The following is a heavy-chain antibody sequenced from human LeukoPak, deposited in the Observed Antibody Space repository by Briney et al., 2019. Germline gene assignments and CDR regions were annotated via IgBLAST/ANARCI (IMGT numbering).Heavy chain of an antibody. J-gene: IGHJ4*02. D-gene: IGHD1-14*01. CDR3: TRSPDGFDY. Sequence: GGSLRLSCAASGFTFNNYWMSWVRQAPGKGLEWVANIKPDENEKFYVDSVKGRFTISRDNAKNSLYLQMNSLRAEDTALYYCTRSPDGFDYWGQGTLVTVS. CDR1: GFTFNNYW. CDR2: IKPDENEK. V-gene: IGHV3-7*03.